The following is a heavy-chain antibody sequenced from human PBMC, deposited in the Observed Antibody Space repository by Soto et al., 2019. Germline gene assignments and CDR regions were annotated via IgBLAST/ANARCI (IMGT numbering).Heavy chain of an antibody. D-gene: IGHD3-10*01. Sequence: QVQLQESGPGLVKPSETLSLTCTVSGGSISSYYWSWIRQPPGKGLEWIGYIYYSGSTNYNPSPKSRVTISVDTSKNQFSLKLSSVTAADTAVYYCASGSYYNWGQGTLVTVSS. CDR1: GGSISSYY. CDR2: IYYSGST. V-gene: IGHV4-59*01. J-gene: IGHJ4*02. CDR3: ASGSYYN.